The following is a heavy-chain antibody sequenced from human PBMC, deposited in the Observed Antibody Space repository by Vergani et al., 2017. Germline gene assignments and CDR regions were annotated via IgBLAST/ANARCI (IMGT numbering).Heavy chain of an antibody. D-gene: IGHD2-15*01. Sequence: QVQLVQSGAEVKKPGSSVKVSCKASGGTFSSYAISWVRQAPGQGLEWMGGISPIFGTANYAQKFQGRVTMTADESTRTAYMELSSLRAEDTAVYYCARICSGGSCYWLRYAFDIWGQGTMVTVSS. CDR2: ISPIFGTA. CDR3: ARICSGGSCYWLRYAFDI. CDR1: GGTFSSYA. J-gene: IGHJ3*02. V-gene: IGHV1-69*01.